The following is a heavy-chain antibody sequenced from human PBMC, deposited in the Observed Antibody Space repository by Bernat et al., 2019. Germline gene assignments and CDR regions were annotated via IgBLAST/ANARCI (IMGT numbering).Heavy chain of an antibody. CDR2: IKGEGNNK. Sequence: EVQLVESGGGLVQPGGSLRLSCAASGFTFSNYWMGWVRQAPGKGLEWVAQIKGEGNNKSYVHTVEGRFTISRDNAENSVYLERKSLRGVDTAGYYCGRGPRKMAAGNWWGQGTLVIVSS. CDR1: GFTFSNYW. CDR3: GRGPRKMAAGNW. V-gene: IGHV3-7*01. J-gene: IGHJ4*02. D-gene: IGHD6-13*01.